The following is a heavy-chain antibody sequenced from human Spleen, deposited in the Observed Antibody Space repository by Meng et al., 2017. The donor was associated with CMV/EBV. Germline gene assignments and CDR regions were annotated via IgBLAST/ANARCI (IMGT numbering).Heavy chain of an antibody. CDR2: INWNGGST. J-gene: IGHJ6*02. V-gene: IGHV3-20*04. D-gene: IGHD1-7*01. CDR3: AREVLTGTMSGLGYYYGMDV. CDR1: GFTFDDYG. Sequence: GGSLRLSCAASGFTFDDYGMSWVRQAPGKGLEWVSGINWNGGSTGYTDSVKGRFTISRDNAKNSLYLQMNSLRAEDTALYYCAREVLTGTMSGLGYYYGMDVWGQGTTVTVSS.